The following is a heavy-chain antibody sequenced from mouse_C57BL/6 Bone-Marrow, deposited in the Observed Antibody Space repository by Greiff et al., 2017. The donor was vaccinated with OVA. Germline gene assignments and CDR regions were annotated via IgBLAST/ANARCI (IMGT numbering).Heavy chain of an antibody. J-gene: IGHJ2*01. CDR3: ARRGCGYFDY. V-gene: IGHV3-6*01. Sequence: EVQLKESGPGLVKPSQSLSLTCSVTGYSITSGYYWNWIRQFPGNKLEWMGYISYDGSNNYNPSLKNRISITRDTSKNQFFLKLNSVTTEDTATYYCARRGCGYFDYWGQGTTLTVSS. CDR1: GYSITSGYY. CDR2: ISYDGSN.